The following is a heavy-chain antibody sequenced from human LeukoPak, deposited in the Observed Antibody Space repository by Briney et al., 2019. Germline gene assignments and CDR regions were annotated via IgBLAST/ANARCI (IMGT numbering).Heavy chain of an antibody. Sequence: PGGSLRLSCSASGFTFSNYYMSWIRQAPGKGLEWLSYISSRSDSIYYADSVKGRFTISRDNSKNTLFLQMNSLRAEDTAVYYCARDRGEQWLVQSLDAFDIWGQGTMVTVSS. CDR2: ISSRSDSI. V-gene: IGHV3-11*04. J-gene: IGHJ3*02. CDR1: GFTFSNYY. CDR3: ARDRGEQWLVQSLDAFDI. D-gene: IGHD6-19*01.